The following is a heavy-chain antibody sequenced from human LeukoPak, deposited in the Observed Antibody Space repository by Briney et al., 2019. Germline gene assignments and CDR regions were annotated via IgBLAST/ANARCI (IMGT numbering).Heavy chain of an antibody. CDR2: INHSGST. V-gene: IGHV4-34*01. D-gene: IGHD3-9*01. Sequence: SQTLSLTCAVYGGSFGGYYWSWIRQPPGNGLEWIGEINHSGSTNYNPSLKRRVTISVDTSKNQFSLKLSSVTAADTAVYYCARGVGNILTGYALDYWGQGTLVTVSS. CDR1: GGSFGGYY. J-gene: IGHJ4*02. CDR3: ARGVGNILTGYALDY.